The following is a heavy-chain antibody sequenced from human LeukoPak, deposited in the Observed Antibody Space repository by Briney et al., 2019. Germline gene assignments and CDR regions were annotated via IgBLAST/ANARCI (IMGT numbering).Heavy chain of an antibody. D-gene: IGHD4-17*01. Sequence: GGSLRLSCAASGFTFSNYAMTWVRQVAGKGLEWVSGISGTGGTTNYADSVKGRFTISRDNSKNTLYLQMSSLRAEDMAVYYCAKTLTTVTILDAFDIWGQGTMVTVSS. CDR1: GFTFSNYA. V-gene: IGHV3-23*01. CDR3: AKTLTTVTILDAFDI. CDR2: ISGTGGTT. J-gene: IGHJ3*02.